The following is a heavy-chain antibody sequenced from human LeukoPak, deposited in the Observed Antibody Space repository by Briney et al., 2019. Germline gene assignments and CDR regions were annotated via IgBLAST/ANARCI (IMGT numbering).Heavy chain of an antibody. D-gene: IGHD2-15*01. CDR3: ARTPIYCSGGSCPEFDY. J-gene: IGHJ4*02. V-gene: IGHV1-46*01. Sequence: GASVKVSCKASGYTFTSYYMHWVRQAPGQGLEWMGIINPSGGSTSYAQKFQGRVTMTRDTSTSTVYVELSSLRSEDTAVYYCARTPIYCSGGSCPEFDYWGQGTLVTVSS. CDR1: GYTFTSYY. CDR2: INPSGGST.